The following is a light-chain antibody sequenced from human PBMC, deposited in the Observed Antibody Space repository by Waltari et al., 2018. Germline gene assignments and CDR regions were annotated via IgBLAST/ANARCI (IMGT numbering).Light chain of an antibody. V-gene: IGLV8-61*01. Sequence: QTVVTQEPSLSVSPGGTVTLTCTLSSGSLSTTSYATWYQQTPGQAPRTLVYKGNSRSSGVPDRFSGSILGNKAALPITGAQADDECDYYCSLYMGSGIWVFGGGTKLTVL. CDR2: KGN. J-gene: IGLJ3*02. CDR3: SLYMGSGIWV. CDR1: SGSLSTTSY.